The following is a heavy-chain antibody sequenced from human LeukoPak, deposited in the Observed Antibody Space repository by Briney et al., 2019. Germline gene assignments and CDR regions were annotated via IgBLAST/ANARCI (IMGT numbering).Heavy chain of an antibody. Sequence: GGSLRLSCAASGFTVSSNYMSWVRQTPGKGLEWISYISSSGRTIHYADSVKGRFTISRDNAKNSLYLQMNSLRAEDTAVFYCARDGGYCSDNSCYNSRFDPWGQGTLVTVSS. CDR1: GFTVSSNY. J-gene: IGHJ5*02. CDR2: ISSSGRTI. V-gene: IGHV3-11*04. CDR3: ARDGGYCSDNSCYNSRFDP. D-gene: IGHD2-2*01.